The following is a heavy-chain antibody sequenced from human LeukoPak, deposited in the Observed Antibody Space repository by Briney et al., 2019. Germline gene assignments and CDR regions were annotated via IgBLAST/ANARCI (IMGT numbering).Heavy chain of an antibody. J-gene: IGHJ4*02. CDR2: IYTGDNT. CDR3: ASSTSTPGGFDF. D-gene: IGHD2-2*01. Sequence: GGSLRLSCAASRISDYMIWVRQAPGTGLEWVSVIYTGDNTYYANSVKGRFTISRDNSQRMLYLQMNSLRAEDTSVYYCASSTSTPGGFDFWGQGTLVTVSS. V-gene: IGHV3-66*01. CDR1: RISDY.